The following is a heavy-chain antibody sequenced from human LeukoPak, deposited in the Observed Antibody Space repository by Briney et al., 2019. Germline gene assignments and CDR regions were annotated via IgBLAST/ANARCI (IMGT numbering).Heavy chain of an antibody. Sequence: ASVKVSCKASGGTFRSYAISWVRQAPGQGLEWVGGIIPIFGTANYAQKFQGRVTITADESTSTAYMELSSLRSEDTAVYYCHYCDSSGYYDSDWYFDLWGRGTLVTVSS. J-gene: IGHJ2*01. D-gene: IGHD3-22*01. CDR1: GGTFRSYA. V-gene: IGHV1-69*13. CDR2: IIPIFGTA. CDR3: HYCDSSGYYDSDWYFDL.